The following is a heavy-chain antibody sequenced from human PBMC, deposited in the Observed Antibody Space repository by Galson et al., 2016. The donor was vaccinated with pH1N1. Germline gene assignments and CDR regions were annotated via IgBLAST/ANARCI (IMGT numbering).Heavy chain of an antibody. V-gene: IGHV2-70*12. Sequence: PALVKPTQTLTLTCTFSGFSLTTAGMRVSWIRQPPGKAPEWLARIDWDDDKYYSTSLKTRLTISKDTSRNQVVLAMTNMDPMDTATYFCAHRLRRDYGDPGTFDYWGQGALVTVSS. CDR2: IDWDDDK. D-gene: IGHD4-17*01. CDR1: GFSLTTAGMR. J-gene: IGHJ4*02. CDR3: AHRLRRDYGDPGTFDY.